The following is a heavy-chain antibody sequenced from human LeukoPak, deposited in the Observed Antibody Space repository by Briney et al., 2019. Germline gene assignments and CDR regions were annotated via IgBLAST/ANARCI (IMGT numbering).Heavy chain of an antibody. CDR1: GGSFSGYY. CDR2: INHSENT. J-gene: IGHJ6*03. CDR3: ASDYSMDV. V-gene: IGHV4-34*01. Sequence: PSGTLSLTCAVYGGSFSGYYWSWIRQPLGKGLEWIGEINHSENTDYNPSLKSRVTISVDTSKNQLSLKLSSVTAADTAVYYCASDYSMDVCGKGTTVTVSS.